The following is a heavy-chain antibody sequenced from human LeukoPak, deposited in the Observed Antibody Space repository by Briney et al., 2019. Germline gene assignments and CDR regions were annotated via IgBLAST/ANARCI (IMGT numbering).Heavy chain of an antibody. J-gene: IGHJ6*03. CDR2: ISSSSSTI. CDR3: ARETQTRYFDWLSTYYYYYYMDV. CDR1: GFTFSSYS. D-gene: IGHD3-9*01. Sequence: GGSLRLSCAASGFTFSSYSMNWVRQAPGKGLEWVSYISSSSSTIYYADSVKGRFTISRDNAKNSLYLQMNSLRAEDTAVYYCARETQTRYFDWLSTYYYYYYMDVWGKGTTVTVSS. V-gene: IGHV3-48*01.